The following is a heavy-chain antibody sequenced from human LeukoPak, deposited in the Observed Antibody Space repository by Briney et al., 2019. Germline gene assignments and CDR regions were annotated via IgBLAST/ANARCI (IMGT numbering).Heavy chain of an antibody. V-gene: IGHV1-69*13. D-gene: IGHD2-15*01. CDR2: IIPIFGTA. CDR1: GGTFSSYA. J-gene: IGHJ6*02. Sequence: SVKVSCKASGGTFSSYAISWVRQAPGQGLEWMGGIIPIFGTANYAQKFQGRVTITADESTSTAYMELSSLRSEDTAVYYCARERNVVVVAAPNYYYGMDVWGQGTTVTVSS. CDR3: ARERNVVVVAAPNYYYGMDV.